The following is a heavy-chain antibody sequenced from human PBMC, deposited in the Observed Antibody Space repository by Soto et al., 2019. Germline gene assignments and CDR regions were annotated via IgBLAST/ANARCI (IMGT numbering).Heavy chain of an antibody. CDR1: GGSFSGYY. V-gene: IGHV4-34*01. CDR2: INHSGST. CDR3: ARDSLGGSGSYGAHDY. D-gene: IGHD3-10*01. J-gene: IGHJ4*02. Sequence: QVQLQQWGAGLLKPSETLSLTCAVYGGSFSGYYWSWIRQPPGKGLEWIGEINHSGSTKYNPSLKSRVTISVDTSKNQFPLKLSSVTAADTAVYYCARDSLGGSGSYGAHDYWGQGTLVTVSS.